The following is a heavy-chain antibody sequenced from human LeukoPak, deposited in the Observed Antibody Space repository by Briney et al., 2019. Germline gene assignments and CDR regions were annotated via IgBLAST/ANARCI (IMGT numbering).Heavy chain of an antibody. CDR1: GFTFSNYG. V-gene: IGHV3-23*01. D-gene: IGHD3-22*01. CDR2: ITNTGENT. J-gene: IGHJ4*02. Sequence: PGGSLRLSCAASGFTFSNYGMTWVRQAPGEGLEWVSDITNTGENTYYADSVKGRFTISRDNSRNTLYLQMSSLRVDDTALYYCAKPRGDYSESSGHWDYWGQGTLVTVSS. CDR3: AKPRGDYSESSGHWDY.